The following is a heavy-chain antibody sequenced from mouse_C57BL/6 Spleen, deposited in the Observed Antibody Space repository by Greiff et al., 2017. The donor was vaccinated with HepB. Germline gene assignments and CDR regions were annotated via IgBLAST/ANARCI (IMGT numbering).Heavy chain of an antibody. CDR2: ISSGGSYT. V-gene: IGHV5-6*01. D-gene: IGHD2-10*01. CDR3: ARPPPYYEGYFDV. J-gene: IGHJ1*03. CDR1: GFTFSSYG. Sequence: EVNVVESGGDLVKPGGSLKLSCAASGFTFSSYGMSWVRQTPDKRLEWVATISSGGSYTYYPDSVKGRFTISRDNAKNTLYLQMSSLKSEDTAMYYWARPPPYYEGYFDVWGTGTTVTVSS.